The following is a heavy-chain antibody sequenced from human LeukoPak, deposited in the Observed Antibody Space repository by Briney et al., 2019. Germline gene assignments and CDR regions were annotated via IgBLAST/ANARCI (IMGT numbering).Heavy chain of an antibody. J-gene: IGHJ4*02. V-gene: IGHV4-59*08. CDR3: ARLYGSGRYDGDY. Sequence: SETLSLTCTVSGDSMSGHFWSWIRQPPGKGLEWIGYVYYSGSTYYNPSLKSRLTMSADTSKNQFSLRLSSVTASDTAVYYCARLYGSGRYDGDYWGQGTLVTVSS. CDR1: GDSMSGHF. D-gene: IGHD6-19*01. CDR2: VYYSGST.